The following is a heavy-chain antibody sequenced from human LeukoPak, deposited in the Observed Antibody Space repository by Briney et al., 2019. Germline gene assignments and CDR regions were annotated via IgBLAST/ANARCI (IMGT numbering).Heavy chain of an antibody. D-gene: IGHD5-24*01. Sequence: GGSLRLSCVASGFTVSSNYMSWVRQAPGKGLEWVSVIYSGGSTYYADSVKGRFTISRDNSKNTLYLQMNSLRAEDTAVYYCARDAVRDGYNYAFDIWGQGTMVTVSS. CDR1: GFTVSSNY. CDR3: ARDAVRDGYNYAFDI. V-gene: IGHV3-53*01. CDR2: IYSGGST. J-gene: IGHJ3*02.